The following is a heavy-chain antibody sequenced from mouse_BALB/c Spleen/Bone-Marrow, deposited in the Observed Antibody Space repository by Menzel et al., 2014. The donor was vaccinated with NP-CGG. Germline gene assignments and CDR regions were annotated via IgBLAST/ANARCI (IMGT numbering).Heavy chain of an antibody. CDR3: ARDKGRVFFDY. CDR1: GFTFTDYY. J-gene: IGHJ2*01. V-gene: IGHV7-3*02. CDR2: IRNKANGYTT. Sequence: EVKLMESGGGLVQPGGSLRLSCATSGFTFTDYYMNWVRQPPGKALEWLGFIRNKANGYTTEYSASVKGRFTISRDNSQSIPYLQMNPLRAEDSATYYCARDKGRVFFDYWGQGTTLTVSS.